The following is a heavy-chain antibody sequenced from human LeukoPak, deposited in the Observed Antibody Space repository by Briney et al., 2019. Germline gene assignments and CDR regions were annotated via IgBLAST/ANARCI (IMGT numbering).Heavy chain of an antibody. Sequence: QPGGSLRLSCAASGFTFSSYWMHWVRQAPGKGLVWVSRINSDGSSTSYADSVKGRFTISRDNAKNTLYLQMNSLRAEDTAVYYCARGYDSSGYYGGVGCYFDYWGQGTLVTVSS. CDR1: GFTFSSYW. J-gene: IGHJ4*02. V-gene: IGHV3-74*01. CDR3: ARGYDSSGYYGGVGCYFDY. D-gene: IGHD3-22*01. CDR2: INSDGSST.